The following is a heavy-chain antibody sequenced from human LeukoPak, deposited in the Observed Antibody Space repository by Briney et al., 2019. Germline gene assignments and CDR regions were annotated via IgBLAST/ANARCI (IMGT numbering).Heavy chain of an antibody. CDR2: IFYSGNT. V-gene: IGHV4-39*07. CDR1: GGSINSSSYY. Sequence: TSETLSLTCTVSGGSINSSSYYWGWIRQPPGKGLEWIGSIFYSGNTYDNPSLKSRVTISVDTSKNQFSLKLSSVTAADTAVYYCARDAAYYDILTGYVRFDPWGQGTLVTVSS. D-gene: IGHD3-9*01. J-gene: IGHJ5*02. CDR3: ARDAAYYDILTGYVRFDP.